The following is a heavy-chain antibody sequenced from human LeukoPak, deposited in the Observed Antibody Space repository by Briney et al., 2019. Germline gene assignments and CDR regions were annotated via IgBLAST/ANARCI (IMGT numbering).Heavy chain of an antibody. D-gene: IGHD4-17*01. V-gene: IGHV3-23*01. Sequence: PGGSLRLSCAASGFTFSSYAMSWVRQAPGKGLEWVSAISASGGSTYDADSVKGRFTLSRDNSKNTLYLQMHSLRAEDTAVYYCAKDRDYGDYWGVWWYFDLWGRGTLVTVSS. CDR3: AKDRDYGDYWGVWWYFDL. J-gene: IGHJ2*01. CDR2: ISASGGST. CDR1: GFTFSSYA.